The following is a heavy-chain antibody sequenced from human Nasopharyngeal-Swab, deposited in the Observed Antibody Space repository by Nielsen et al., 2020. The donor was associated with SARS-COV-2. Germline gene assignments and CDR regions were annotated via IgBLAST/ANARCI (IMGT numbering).Heavy chain of an antibody. CDR1: GGSTSSGTYY. D-gene: IGHD2-2*01. V-gene: IGHV4-61*02. Sequence: SETLSLTCTVSGGSTSSGTYYWSWIRQPAGKGLEWIGRFYTTGSTDYNPSLKSRVTISLDTTKNHFSLKLTCVTAADTAVYYCARSDCDSTRCANAFAIWGQGTMVTVSS. CDR2: FYTTGST. J-gene: IGHJ3*02. CDR3: ARSDCDSTRCANAFAI.